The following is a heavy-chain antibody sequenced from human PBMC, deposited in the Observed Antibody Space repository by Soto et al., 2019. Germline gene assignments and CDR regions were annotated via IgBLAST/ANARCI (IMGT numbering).Heavy chain of an antibody. Sequence: ASVKVSCTASGYSFTDYHIHWVRQAPGQGLEWLGLINPKSGGTSTAQKFQGWVTMTTDTSISTASMELTRLTSDDTAIYYCSRGDSTDCSNGVCSFFYNHDMDVWGQGTTVTVSS. V-gene: IGHV1-2*04. D-gene: IGHD2-8*01. CDR1: GYSFTDYH. J-gene: IGHJ6*02. CDR3: SRGDSTDCSNGVCSFFYNHDMDV. CDR2: INPKSGGT.